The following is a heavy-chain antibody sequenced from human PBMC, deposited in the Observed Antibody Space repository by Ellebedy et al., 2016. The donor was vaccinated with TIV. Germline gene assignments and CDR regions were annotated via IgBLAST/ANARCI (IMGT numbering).Heavy chain of an antibody. J-gene: IGHJ4*02. Sequence: MPSETLSLTCSVSGGSISPYHWSWIRQPPGKGLEWIGYISYNGDTNYNPSLKSRATISLDTSKNQFSLRLRDVTAADTAVYYCVGDDYGDYVFDYWGQGNRVNVSS. CDR1: GGSISPYH. CDR3: VGDDYGDYVFDY. V-gene: IGHV4-59*01. D-gene: IGHD4-17*01. CDR2: ISYNGDT.